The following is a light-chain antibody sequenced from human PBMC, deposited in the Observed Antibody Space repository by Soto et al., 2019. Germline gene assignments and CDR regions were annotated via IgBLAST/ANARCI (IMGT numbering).Light chain of an antibody. CDR2: DVS. Sequence: QSALTQPASVSGSPGQSITISCTGTSSDVGGYNYVSWYQQHPGKAPKLMIYDVSNRPSGVSNRFSGSKSGNTASLTISGLPAGDEADYYCNSIKSNNPPVVFGGRTKLTVL. J-gene: IGLJ2*01. CDR1: SSDVGGYNY. V-gene: IGLV2-14*01. CDR3: NSIKSNNPPVV.